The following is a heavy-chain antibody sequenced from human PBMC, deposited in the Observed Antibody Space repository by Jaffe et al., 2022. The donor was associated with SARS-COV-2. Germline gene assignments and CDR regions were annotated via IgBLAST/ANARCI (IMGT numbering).Heavy chain of an antibody. Sequence: QVQLVESGGGVVQPGRSLRLSCAASGFTFSSYGMHWVRQAPGKGLEWVAVISYDGSNKYYADSVKGRFTISRDNSKNTLYLQMNSLRAEDTAVYYCANSNIPSTNGVYGMDVWGQGTTVTVSS. D-gene: IGHD2-8*01. CDR3: ANSNIPSTNGVYGMDV. CDR1: GFTFSSYG. J-gene: IGHJ6*02. CDR2: ISYDGSNK. V-gene: IGHV3-30*18.